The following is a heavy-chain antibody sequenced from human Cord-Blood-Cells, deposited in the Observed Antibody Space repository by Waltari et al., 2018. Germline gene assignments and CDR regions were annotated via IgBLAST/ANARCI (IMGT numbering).Heavy chain of an antibody. CDR2: FDPEDGET. J-gene: IGHJ3*02. V-gene: IGHV1-24*01. CDR1: GYTLTELS. D-gene: IGHD6-6*01. Sequence: QVQLVQSGAEVKKPGASVKVSCKVSGYTLTELSMHWVRPAPGKGLEWMGGFDPEDGETIYAQKFQGRVTMTEDTSTDTAYMELSSLRSEDTAVYYCATSPREYSSSYDAFDIWGQGTMVTVSS. CDR3: ATSPREYSSSYDAFDI.